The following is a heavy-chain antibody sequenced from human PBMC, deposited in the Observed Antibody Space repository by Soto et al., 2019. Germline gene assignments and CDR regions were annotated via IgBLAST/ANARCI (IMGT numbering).Heavy chain of an antibody. V-gene: IGHV3-48*03. CDR3: AREDSSSSSFDY. J-gene: IGHJ4*02. Sequence: VQLVESGGGLVQPGGSLRLSCAASGFTFSSYEMNWVRQAPGKGLEWVSYISSSGSTIYYADSVKGRFTISRDNAKNSLYLQMNSLRAEDTAVYYCAREDSSSSSFDYWGQGTLVTVSS. D-gene: IGHD6-6*01. CDR2: ISSSGSTI. CDR1: GFTFSSYE.